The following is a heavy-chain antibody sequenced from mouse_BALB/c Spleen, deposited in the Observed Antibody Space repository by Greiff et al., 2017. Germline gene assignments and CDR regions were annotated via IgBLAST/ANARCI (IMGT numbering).Heavy chain of an antibody. CDR3: AIDGPGYAMDY. CDR2: ISDGGSYT. J-gene: IGHJ4*01. CDR1: GFTFSDYY. V-gene: IGHV5-4*02. Sequence: EVKLVESGGGLVKPGGSLKLSCAASGFTFSDYYMYWVRQTPEKRLEWVATISDGGSYTYYPDSVKGRFTISRDNAKNNLYLQMSSLKSEDTAMYYCAIDGPGYAMDYWGQGTSVTVSS.